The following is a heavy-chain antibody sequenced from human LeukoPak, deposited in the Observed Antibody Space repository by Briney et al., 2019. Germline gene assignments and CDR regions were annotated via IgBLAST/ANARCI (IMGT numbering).Heavy chain of an antibody. CDR3: AKDTYYGSGGGGMDV. V-gene: IGHV3-9*01. J-gene: IGHJ6*02. CDR2: ISWNSGSI. CDR1: GFTFDDYA. D-gene: IGHD3-10*01. Sequence: GRSLRLSCAASGFTFDDYAMHWVRQAPGKGLEWVSGISWNSGSIGYADSVKGRFTISRDNAKVSLYLQMNSLRAEDTALYYCAKDTYYGSGGGGMDVWGQGTTVTVSS.